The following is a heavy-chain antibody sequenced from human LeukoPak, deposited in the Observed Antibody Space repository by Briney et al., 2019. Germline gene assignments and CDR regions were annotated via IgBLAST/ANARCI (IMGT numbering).Heavy chain of an antibody. D-gene: IGHD3-16*01. Sequence: SETLSLTCSVSGGSLTNYYWGWIRQPPGKGLEFIGYIHSDGTTNYDSSLQSRVAISLDTSKIQFSLRLYSVTAGDTALYFCARLNFRGGEALHFDSWGQGTLVTVSS. V-gene: IGHV4-4*09. CDR2: IHSDGTT. CDR3: ARLNFRGGEALHFDS. CDR1: GGSLTNYY. J-gene: IGHJ4*02.